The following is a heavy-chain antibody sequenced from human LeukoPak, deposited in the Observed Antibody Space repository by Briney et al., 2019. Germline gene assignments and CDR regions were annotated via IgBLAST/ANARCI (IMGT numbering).Heavy chain of an antibody. V-gene: IGHV1-69*13. D-gene: IGHD3-3*01. CDR2: IIPMSATA. CDR1: GGTFNNFA. CDR3: ASPVKYYDTWSGYPPFDY. Sequence: SVKVSCKASGGTFNNFAISWVRQAPGQGLEWVGGIIPMSATANYAQKFQGRVTITADESTSTAYMELSSLRSEDTAIYYCASPVKYYDTWSGYPPFDYWGQGTLVTVSS. J-gene: IGHJ4*02.